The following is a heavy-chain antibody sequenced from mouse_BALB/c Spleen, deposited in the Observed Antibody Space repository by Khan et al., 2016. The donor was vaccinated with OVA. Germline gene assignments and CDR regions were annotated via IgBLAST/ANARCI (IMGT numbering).Heavy chain of an antibody. J-gene: IGHJ2*01. D-gene: IGHD1-1*01. CDR2: ISYSGNT. CDR3: ARVYGGDFDY. Sequence: VQLKESGPGLVKPSQSLSLTCTVTGYSIASDYACYWIRPFPGNKLELIVFISYSGNTNYNPSLKSRISITRDTSKNQFFLQLNSVTSEDTATYYGARVYGGDFDYWGQGTTLTVSS. CDR1: GYSIASDYA. V-gene: IGHV3-2*02.